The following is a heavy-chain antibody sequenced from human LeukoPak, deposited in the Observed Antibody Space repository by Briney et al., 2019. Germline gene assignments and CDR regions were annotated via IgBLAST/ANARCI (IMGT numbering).Heavy chain of an antibody. CDR1: GGSISSSSYY. CDR2: IYYSGST. J-gene: IGHJ4*02. D-gene: IGHD6-19*01. Sequence: SETLSLTCTVSGGSISSSSYYWGWIRQPPGKGLEWIGNIYYSGSTSYSPSLKSRVTISIDTSKNQFPLKLSSVTAADTAVYYCTRRRFGSAWRDYWGQGTLVIASS. V-gene: IGHV4-39*01. CDR3: TRRRFGSAWRDY.